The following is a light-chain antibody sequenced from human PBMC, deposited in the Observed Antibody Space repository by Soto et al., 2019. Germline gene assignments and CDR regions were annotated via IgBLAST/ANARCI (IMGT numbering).Light chain of an antibody. V-gene: IGLV2-14*01. J-gene: IGLJ2*01. CDR3: SSYTSKSSLI. CDR2: EVS. Sequence: QSALTQPASVSGSPGQSITISCTGTNNDVGAYTYVSWYQQHPGKAPRLIIYEVSERPSGVSNRFSGSKSGNTASLVISGLQAEDEADYYCSSYTSKSSLIFGGGTKLTVL. CDR1: NNDVGAYTY.